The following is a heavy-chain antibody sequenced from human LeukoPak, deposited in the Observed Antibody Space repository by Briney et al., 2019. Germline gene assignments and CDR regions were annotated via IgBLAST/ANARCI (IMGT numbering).Heavy chain of an antibody. V-gene: IGHV1-24*01. D-gene: IGHD6-19*01. J-gene: IGHJ4*02. CDR3: ATGSSGWFVDDY. CDR1: GYTFTSYG. Sequence: ASVKVSCKASGYTFTSYGISWVRQAPGKGLEWMGGFDPEDGETIYAQKFQGRVTMTEDTSTDTAYMELSSLRSEDTAVYYCATGSSGWFVDDYWGQGTLVTVSS. CDR2: FDPEDGET.